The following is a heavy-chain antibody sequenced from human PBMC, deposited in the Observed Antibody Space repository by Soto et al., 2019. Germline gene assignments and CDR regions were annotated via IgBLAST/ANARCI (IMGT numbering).Heavy chain of an antibody. CDR1: GFTFSSYS. V-gene: IGHV3-21*01. CDR3: ARHRYDLDAFDI. CDR2: ISSSSSYI. J-gene: IGHJ3*02. D-gene: IGHD2-2*01. Sequence: GGSLRLSCAASGFTFSSYSMNWVRQAPGKGLEWVSSISSSSSYIYYADSVKGRFTISRDNAKNSLYLQMNSLRAEDTAVYYCARHRYDLDAFDIWGQGTMATVSS.